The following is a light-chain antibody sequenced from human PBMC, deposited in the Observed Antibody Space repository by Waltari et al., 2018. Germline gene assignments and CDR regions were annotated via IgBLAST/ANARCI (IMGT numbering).Light chain of an antibody. J-gene: IGKJ5*01. V-gene: IGKV3-20*01. CDR3: QQYGSSL. CDR1: QSVSSSY. CDR2: GAS. Sequence: PGERATLSCRASQSVSSSYLAWYQQKPGQAPRLLIYGASSRATGIPDRFSGSGSGTDFTLTISRLEPEDFAVYYCQQYGSSLFGQGTRLEIK.